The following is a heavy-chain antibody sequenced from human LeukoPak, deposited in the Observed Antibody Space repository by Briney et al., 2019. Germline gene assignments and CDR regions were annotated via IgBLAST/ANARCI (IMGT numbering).Heavy chain of an antibody. CDR1: GFTFGDYA. CDR3: TRHNPYYFDY. Sequence: GRSLRLSCTASGFTFGDYAMSWVRQAPGEGLEWVGFIRSKAYGGTTEYAASVKGRFTISRDDSKSIAYLQMNSLKTEDTAVYYCTRHNPYYFDYWGQGTLVTVSS. V-gene: IGHV3-49*04. J-gene: IGHJ4*02. CDR2: IRSKAYGGTT. D-gene: IGHD1-1*01.